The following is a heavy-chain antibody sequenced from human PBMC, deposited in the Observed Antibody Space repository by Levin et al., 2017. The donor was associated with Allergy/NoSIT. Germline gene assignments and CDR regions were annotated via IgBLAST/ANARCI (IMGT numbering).Heavy chain of an antibody. J-gene: IGHJ3*02. Sequence: SETLSLTCTVSGGSISSGDYYWSWIRQPPGKGLEWIGYIYYSGSTYYNPSLKSRVTISVDTSKNQFSLKLSSVTAADTAVYYCAREGTVTTRTRGPGAFDIWGQGTMVTVSS. CDR1: GGSISSGDYY. D-gene: IGHD4-17*01. V-gene: IGHV4-30-4*01. CDR3: AREGTVTTRTRGPGAFDI. CDR2: IYYSGST.